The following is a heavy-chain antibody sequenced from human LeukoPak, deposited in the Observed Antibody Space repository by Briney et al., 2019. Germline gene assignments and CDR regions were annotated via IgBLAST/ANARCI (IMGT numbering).Heavy chain of an antibody. J-gene: IGHJ3*01. Sequence: PGGSLRLSCAASGFTFSSYSMNWVRQAPGKGLEWVGRISNKANSYTTEYATSVRGRFTISRDDSKDSLYLQMNGLKTEDTAVYHCTRGYSGAYVYAFDVWGQGTMVTVSS. V-gene: IGHV3-72*01. CDR2: ISNKANSYTT. CDR1: GFTFSSYS. D-gene: IGHD5-12*01. CDR3: TRGYSGAYVYAFDV.